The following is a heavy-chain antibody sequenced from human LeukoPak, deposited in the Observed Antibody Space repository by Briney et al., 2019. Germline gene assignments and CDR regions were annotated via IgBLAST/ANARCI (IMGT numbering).Heavy chain of an antibody. J-gene: IGHJ5*02. CDR1: GGTFSSYA. D-gene: IGHD5/OR15-5a*01. V-gene: IGHV1-69*04. CDR3: ARDGAYMSKVWFDP. Sequence: SVKVSCKASGGTFSSYAISWVRQAPGQGLEWMGRIIPILGIANYAQKFQGRVTITADKSTSTAYMELRSLRSDDTAVYYCARDGAYMSKVWFDPWGQGTLVTVSS. CDR2: IIPILGIA.